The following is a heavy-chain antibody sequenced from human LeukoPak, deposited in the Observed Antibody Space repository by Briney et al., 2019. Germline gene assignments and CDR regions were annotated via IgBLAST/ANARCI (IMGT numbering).Heavy chain of an antibody. CDR1: GGTFSSDA. Sequence: SVKVSCKASGGTFSSDAISWVRQAPGQGLEWVGRIIPIFGIANYAQKFQGRVTITADKSTSTAYMELSSLRSEDTAVYYCARVEGYCSSTSCYAHDYWGQGTLVTVSS. J-gene: IGHJ4*02. V-gene: IGHV1-69*04. CDR3: ARVEGYCSSTSCYAHDY. CDR2: IIPIFGIA. D-gene: IGHD2-2*01.